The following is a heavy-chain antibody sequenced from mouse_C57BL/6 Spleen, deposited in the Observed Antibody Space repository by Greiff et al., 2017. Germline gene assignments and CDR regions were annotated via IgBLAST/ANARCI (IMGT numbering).Heavy chain of an antibody. V-gene: IGHV1-64*01. Sequence: QVQLQQPGAELVKPGASVKLSCKASGYTFTSYWMHWVKQRPGQGLEWIGMIHPNSGSTNYNAKFKSKATLTVDKSSSTAYMQLSSLTSEDSAVYYCARLRDYGSSYAMDYWGQGTSVTVSS. CDR3: ARLRDYGSSYAMDY. J-gene: IGHJ4*01. CDR2: IHPNSGST. CDR1: GYTFTSYW. D-gene: IGHD1-1*01.